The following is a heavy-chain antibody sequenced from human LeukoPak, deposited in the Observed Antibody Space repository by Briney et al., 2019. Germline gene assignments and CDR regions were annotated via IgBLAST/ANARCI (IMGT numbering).Heavy chain of an antibody. J-gene: IGHJ6*02. CDR1: GFTFSDYY. V-gene: IGHV3-11*01. D-gene: IGHD3-3*01. CDR3: ARDSYDFWSGYYYGMDV. Sequence: GGSLRLSCAASGFTFSDYYMSWIRQAPGKGLEWVSYISSNGSTIYYADSVKGRFTISRDNAKNSLYLQMNSLRAEDTAVYYCARDSYDFWSGYYYGMDVWGQGTTVTVSS. CDR2: ISSNGSTI.